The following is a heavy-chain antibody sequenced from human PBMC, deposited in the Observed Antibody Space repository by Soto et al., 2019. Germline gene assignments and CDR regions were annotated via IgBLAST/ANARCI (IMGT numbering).Heavy chain of an antibody. J-gene: IGHJ4*02. Sequence: QVQLVQSGAEVKKPGSSVKVSCKASGGTFSSYAISWVRQAPGQGLEWMGGIIPIFGTANYAQKFQGRVTITADEATSTADMELSSLRSEDTAVYYCARASRYCSGGSCYFLPGIDSWGQGTLVTVSS. CDR3: ARASRYCSGGSCYFLPGIDS. CDR1: GGTFSSYA. V-gene: IGHV1-69*12. D-gene: IGHD2-15*01. CDR2: IIPIFGTA.